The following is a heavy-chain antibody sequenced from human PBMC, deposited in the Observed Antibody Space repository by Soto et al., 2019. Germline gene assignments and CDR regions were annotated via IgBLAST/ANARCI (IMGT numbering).Heavy chain of an antibody. V-gene: IGHV4-59*01. CDR3: ARGGPYSSSPTLAY. CDR1: GGSISSYY. D-gene: IGHD6-6*01. Sequence: ETLSLTCTVSGGSISSYYWSWIRQPPGKGLEWIGYIYYSGSTNYNPSLKSRVTISVDTSKNQFSLKLSSVTAADTAVYYCARGGPYSSSPTLAYWGQGTLVTVSS. CDR2: IYYSGST. J-gene: IGHJ4*02.